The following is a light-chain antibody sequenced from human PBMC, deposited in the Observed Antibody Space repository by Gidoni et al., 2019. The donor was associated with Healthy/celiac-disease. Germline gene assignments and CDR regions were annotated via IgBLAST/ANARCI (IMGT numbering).Light chain of an antibody. CDR3: GTWDSSLSAGV. CDR2: YNN. Sequence: QSVLTQPPTVSAAPGQKVTIACSGSSSNIGNNYVSWYQQLPGTAPKHLIYYNNNRPSGIPDRFSGSKSGTSATLGITGLQTGDEADYYCGTWDSSLSAGVFGGGTKLTVL. CDR1: SSNIGNNY. V-gene: IGLV1-51*01. J-gene: IGLJ3*02.